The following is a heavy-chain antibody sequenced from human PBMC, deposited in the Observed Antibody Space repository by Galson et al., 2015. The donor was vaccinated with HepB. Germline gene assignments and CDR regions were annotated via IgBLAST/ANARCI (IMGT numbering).Heavy chain of an antibody. CDR3: ARSPIVVVPAAAGGWFDP. CDR2: ISAYNGNT. Sequence: SVKVSCKAPGYTFTSYGISWVRQAPGQGLEWMGWISAYNGNTNYAQKLQGRVTMTTDTSTSTAYMELRSLRSDDTAVYYCARSPIVVVPAAAGGWFDPWGQGTLVTVSS. CDR1: GYTFTSYG. J-gene: IGHJ5*02. V-gene: IGHV1-18*01. D-gene: IGHD2-2*01.